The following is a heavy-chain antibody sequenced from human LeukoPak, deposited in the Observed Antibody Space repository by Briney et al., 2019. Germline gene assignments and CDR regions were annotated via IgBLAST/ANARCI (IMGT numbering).Heavy chain of an antibody. V-gene: IGHV1-24*01. CDR2: FDPEDGET. CDR1: GYTLTDLS. D-gene: IGHD4-11*01. J-gene: IGHJ4*02. Sequence: ASVKVSCKVSGYTLTDLSMHWVRQDPGKRLKWMGGFDPEDGETSYAQKFQGRVTMTEATSTDTAYMELSSLRSEDTAVYYCATGYRTTTVNLIDYWGQGTLVTVSS. CDR3: ATGYRTTTVNLIDY.